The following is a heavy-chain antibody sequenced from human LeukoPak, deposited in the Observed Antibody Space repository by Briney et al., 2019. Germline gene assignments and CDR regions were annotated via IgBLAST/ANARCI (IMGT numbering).Heavy chain of an antibody. Sequence: ASVKVSCKASGYPFTNYAIHWVRQAPGQRLEWMGWINPGTGNTKYSQKFQGRVTITGDTSASTAYMEVTSLRSEDTAVYYCARDAGRVRSGAGWFDPWGQGTQVTVSS. V-gene: IGHV1-3*01. CDR3: ARDAGRVRSGAGWFDP. CDR1: GYPFTNYA. D-gene: IGHD2-15*01. CDR2: INPGTGNT. J-gene: IGHJ5*02.